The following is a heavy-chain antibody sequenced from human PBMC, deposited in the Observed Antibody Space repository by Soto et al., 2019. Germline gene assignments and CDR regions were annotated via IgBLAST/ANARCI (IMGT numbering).Heavy chain of an antibody. J-gene: IGHJ4*02. CDR2: IYYSGST. CDR1: GGSISSSSYY. Sequence: SETLSLTCTVSGGSISSSSYYWGWIRQPPGKGLEWIGSIYYSGSTYYNPSLKCRVTISVDTSKNQFSLKLSSVTAADTAVYYCARRPLQNYSSSHGGFFDYWGQGTLVTVSS. D-gene: IGHD6-6*01. V-gene: IGHV4-39*01. CDR3: ARRPLQNYSSSHGGFFDY.